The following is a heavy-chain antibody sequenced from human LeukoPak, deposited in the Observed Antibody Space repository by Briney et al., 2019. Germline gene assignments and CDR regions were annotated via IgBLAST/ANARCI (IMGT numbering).Heavy chain of an antibody. D-gene: IGHD6-13*01. CDR2: IKSDGDST. V-gene: IGHV3-74*01. J-gene: IGHJ4*02. CDR3: AKELAAAGTAPDY. Sequence: GGSLRLSCAASGFTFSSYWMHWVRQAPGKGLVWVSHIKSDGDSTSYADSVKGRFTISRDNAKNTLYLQMNSLRADDTAVYYCAKELAAAGTAPDYWGQGTLVTVSS. CDR1: GFTFSSYW.